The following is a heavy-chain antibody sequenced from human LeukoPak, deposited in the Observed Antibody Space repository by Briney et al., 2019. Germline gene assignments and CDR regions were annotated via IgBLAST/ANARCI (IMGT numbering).Heavy chain of an antibody. CDR1: GYSIRAYY. CDR3: AYVCSGHFSN. D-gene: IGHD6-19*01. J-gene: IGHJ4*02. CDR2: INPSDYST. V-gene: IGHV1-46*01. Sequence: ASVKVSCKAYGYSIRAYYIHWVRQAPGQGLEWMGIINPSDYSTTSAQKFQGRVTMTKDTSTSTVYMDLSSLRSEDTAVYYCAYVCSGHFSNWGQGTLVTVSS.